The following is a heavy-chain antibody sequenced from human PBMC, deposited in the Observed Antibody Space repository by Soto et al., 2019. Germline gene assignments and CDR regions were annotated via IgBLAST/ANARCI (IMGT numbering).Heavy chain of an antibody. V-gene: IGHV1-69*01. CDR2: IIPVFGTA. CDR3: AIALYQLLSARQPRYYYGMDV. CDR1: GGTFSSYA. Sequence: QVQLVQSGAEVKKPGSSVKVSCKASGGTFSSYAISWVRQAPGQGLEWMGGIIPVFGTANYAQKFQGRVTITADESTSTAYMELSSLRSEDTAVYYCAIALYQLLSARQPRYYYGMDVWGQGTTVTVSS. J-gene: IGHJ6*02. D-gene: IGHD2-2*01.